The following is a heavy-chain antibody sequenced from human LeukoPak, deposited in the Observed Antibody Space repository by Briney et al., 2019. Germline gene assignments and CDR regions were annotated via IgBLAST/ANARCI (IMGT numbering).Heavy chain of an antibody. CDR2: VIWNSGSI. V-gene: IGHV3-9*01. D-gene: IGHD3-3*01. Sequence: GGSLRRSSAASGCSFYDYAMHWVRRAPGGGRVWVAGVIWNSGSIGYEDSVKSRFTISRDNDKNSLYLQMNSLRAEDTALYYCAKDGNFWSGYVTPYYFDYWGQGTLVTVSS. CDR3: AKDGNFWSGYVTPYYFDY. CDR1: GCSFYDYA. J-gene: IGHJ4*02.